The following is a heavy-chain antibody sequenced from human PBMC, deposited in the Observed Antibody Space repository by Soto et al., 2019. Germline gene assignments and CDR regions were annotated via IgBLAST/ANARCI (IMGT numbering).Heavy chain of an antibody. CDR2: ISYDGTNK. CDR1: GFTFSTYC. D-gene: IGHD4-17*01. J-gene: IGHJ6*02. CDR3: AKDLQSYGDYDYYCSGMDV. Sequence: QVQLVESGGGEVQPGRSLTISCAASGFTFSTYCMHWVRQTPGKGLEWVAVISYDGTNKFYSHSVKGRFTISRDNFKNTLTLQMNSLRADDTAVYSCAKDLQSYGDYDYYCSGMDVWGLGTRVTVSS. V-gene: IGHV3-30*18.